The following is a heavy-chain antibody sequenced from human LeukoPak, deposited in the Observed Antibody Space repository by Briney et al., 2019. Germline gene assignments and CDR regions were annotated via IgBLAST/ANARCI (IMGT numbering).Heavy chain of an antibody. CDR3: AKQGGDSSSGNWQTLDN. CDR1: GYSFTSHW. J-gene: IGHJ4*02. D-gene: IGHD6-19*01. CDR2: IHPPDSNA. Sequence: GESLKISCKGSGYSFTSHWIGWVRQMPGKGLELMGIIHPPDSNARYSPSFQGQVTISVDKSISTAYLQWSSLKASDSAMYYYAKQGGDSSSGNWQTLDNWGQGTLVTVSS. V-gene: IGHV5-51*01.